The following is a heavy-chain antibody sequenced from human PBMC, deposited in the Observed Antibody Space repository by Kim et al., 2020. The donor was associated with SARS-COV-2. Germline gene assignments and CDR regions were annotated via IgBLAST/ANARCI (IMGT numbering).Heavy chain of an antibody. CDR2: ISGSGVSI. D-gene: IGHD3-9*01. CDR1: GYTFSNYA. J-gene: IGHJ5*01. V-gene: IGHV3-23*01. Sequence: GGSLRLSCAASGYTFSNYAMSWVRQAPGKGLEWVSAISGSGVSIYYTDSVKGRFIVSRDNSKNTLFLQMNSLRAEDTAVYYCAKATGYYVLENWFDSWGQGTLVTVSS. CDR3: AKATGYYVLENWFDS.